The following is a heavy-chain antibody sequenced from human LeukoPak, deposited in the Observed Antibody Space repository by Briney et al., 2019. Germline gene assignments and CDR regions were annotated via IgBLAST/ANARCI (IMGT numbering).Heavy chain of an antibody. CDR1: GGSISSYY. J-gene: IGHJ4*02. Sequence: SETLSLTCTVSGGSISSYYWSWIRQPPGKGLEWIGYIYYSGSTNYNPSLKSRVTISVDTSKNQFSLKLSSVTAADTAVYYCARDREMATFDYWGQGTLVTVSS. CDR2: IYYSGST. CDR3: ARDREMATFDY. D-gene: IGHD5-24*01. V-gene: IGHV4-59*01.